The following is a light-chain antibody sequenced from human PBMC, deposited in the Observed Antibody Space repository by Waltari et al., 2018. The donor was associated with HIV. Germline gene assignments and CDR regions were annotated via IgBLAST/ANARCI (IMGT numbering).Light chain of an antibody. J-gene: IGLJ1*01. Sequence: QSALTQPASVSGSPGQSITVSCTGTSSDVGSYNLVSWYHQHTGKAPKLMIYEGSKRPSGVSIRFSGSNSGNTASLTISGLQSEDEAYYFCCSYAVSSTSPYVFGTGTKVTVL. CDR2: EGS. CDR1: SSDVGSYNL. V-gene: IGLV2-23*01. CDR3: CSYAVSSTSPYV.